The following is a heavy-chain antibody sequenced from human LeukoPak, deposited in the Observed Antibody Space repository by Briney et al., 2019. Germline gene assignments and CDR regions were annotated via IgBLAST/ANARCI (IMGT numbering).Heavy chain of an antibody. V-gene: IGHV3-66*01. CDR3: ARLGGRYGSGSYYYYYYMDV. Sequence: GGSLRLSCAASGFTFSSNYMSWVRQAPGKGLEWVSVIYSGGSTYYADSVKGRFTTSRDNSKNTLYLQMNSLRAEDTAVYYCARLGGRYGSGSYYYYYYMDVWGKGTTVTISS. CDR2: IYSGGST. D-gene: IGHD3-10*01. CDR1: GFTFSSNY. J-gene: IGHJ6*03.